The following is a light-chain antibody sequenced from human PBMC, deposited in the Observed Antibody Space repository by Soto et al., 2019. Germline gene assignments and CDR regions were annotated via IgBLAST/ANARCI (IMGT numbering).Light chain of an antibody. CDR1: DSNIGSYS. CDR2: TTY. J-gene: IGLJ1*01. V-gene: IGLV1-44*01. CDR3: AAWDDSLNGHV. Sequence: CVLTQPHSGSGTPGQRLSVTCYGSDSNIGSYSVHWFQQLPGTAPKLLISTTYQRPSGVPERFSGSKSGTSASLAISGLQSEDEADYYCAAWDDSLNGHVFGTGTKVTVL.